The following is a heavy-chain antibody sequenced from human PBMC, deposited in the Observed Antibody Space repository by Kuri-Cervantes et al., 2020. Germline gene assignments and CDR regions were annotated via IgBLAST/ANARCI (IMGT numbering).Heavy chain of an antibody. D-gene: IGHD3-9*01. CDR3: AREVYYDILSQYSEGFDL. Sequence: GGSLRLSCAASGFTFSSYSMNWVRQAPGKGLEWVSSISSSSSYIYYADSVKGRFTISRDNAKNSLYLQMNSLRAEDTAVYYCAREVYYDILSQYSEGFDLWGQGTLVTVSS. V-gene: IGHV3-21*01. J-gene: IGHJ5*02. CDR2: ISSSSSYI. CDR1: GFTFSSYS.